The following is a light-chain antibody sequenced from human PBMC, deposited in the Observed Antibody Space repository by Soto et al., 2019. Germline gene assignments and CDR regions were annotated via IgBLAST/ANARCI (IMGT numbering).Light chain of an antibody. CDR1: QSVSRY. CDR3: QHRSDWPIT. CDR2: DAS. V-gene: IGKV3-11*01. J-gene: IGKJ5*01. Sequence: EIVLTQSPGTLSLSPGERATLSCRASQSVSRYLAWYQQKPGQAPRLLISDASNRATGIPARFSGSGSGTDFTLTIDSLEPEDFAVYYCQHRSDWPITFGQGTRLEIK.